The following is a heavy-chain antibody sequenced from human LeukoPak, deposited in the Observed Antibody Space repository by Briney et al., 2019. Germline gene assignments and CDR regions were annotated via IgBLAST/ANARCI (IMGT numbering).Heavy chain of an antibody. V-gene: IGHV3-30-3*01. D-gene: IGHD3-16*01. Sequence: GGSLRLSCAASGFTFGSYSMHWVRQAPGRGLEWVAVISYDSYNKWFAESVKGRFTISRDNSKNTLYLHMNSLRVGDTAVYYCTRVNTHYDVDGWFDPWGQGTLVTVSS. J-gene: IGHJ5*02. CDR1: GFTFGSYS. CDR2: ISYDSYNK. CDR3: TRVNTHYDVDGWFDP.